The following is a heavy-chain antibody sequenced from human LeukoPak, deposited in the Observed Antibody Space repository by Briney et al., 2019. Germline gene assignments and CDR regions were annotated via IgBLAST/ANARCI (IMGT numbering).Heavy chain of an antibody. Sequence: SETLSLSCTVSGGSFSSYYWNWIRQPAGKGLEWIGRIYTSGSTNYNPSLKSRVTMSIDTSKNQFSLKLTSVTAADTAVYYCAREGDSTSPLDYWGQGTLVTVSS. D-gene: IGHD6-13*01. CDR2: IYTSGST. CDR1: GGSFSSYY. J-gene: IGHJ4*02. V-gene: IGHV4-4*07. CDR3: AREGDSTSPLDY.